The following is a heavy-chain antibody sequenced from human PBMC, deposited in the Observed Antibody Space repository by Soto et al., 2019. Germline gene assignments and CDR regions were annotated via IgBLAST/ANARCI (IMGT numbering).Heavy chain of an antibody. CDR1: GGSINSDNYY. J-gene: IGHJ4*02. V-gene: IGHV4-39*01. CDR2: IYYDGST. Sequence: SETLSLTCTVSGGSINSDNYYWAWIRQPPGKGLAWIASIYYDGSTYYNPSLKSRVTISIDTSKNQFSLRLRSVTAADTAIYYCAKVVVAATRHTDFDSWGQGTLVTVSS. CDR3: AKVVVAATRHTDFDS. D-gene: IGHD2-15*01.